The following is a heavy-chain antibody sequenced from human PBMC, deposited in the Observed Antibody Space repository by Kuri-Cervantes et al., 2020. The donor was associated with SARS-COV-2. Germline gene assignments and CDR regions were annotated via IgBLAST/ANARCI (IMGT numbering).Heavy chain of an antibody. CDR2: IWYDGSNK. D-gene: IGHD3-9*01. Sequence: GESLKISCAASGFTFSSYGMHWVRQAPGKGLEWVAVIWYDGSNKYYADSVKGRFTISRDDSKNTLYLQMNSLRAEDTAVYYCARDHDILTGYYFDYWGQGTLVTVSS. CDR3: ARDHDILTGYYFDY. V-gene: IGHV3-33*01. J-gene: IGHJ4*02. CDR1: GFTFSSYG.